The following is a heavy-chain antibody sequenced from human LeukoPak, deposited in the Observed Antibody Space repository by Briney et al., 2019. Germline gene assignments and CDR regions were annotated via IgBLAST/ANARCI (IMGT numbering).Heavy chain of an antibody. CDR3: ARYDGGVAIDY. D-gene: IGHD3-16*01. CDR2: IKEDGSDK. J-gene: IGHJ4*02. Sequence: PGGSLRLSCAASGFIFSNYWMSWVRQAQGKGLERVANIKEDGSDKYYVDSVKGRFTISRHNAENSLYLQMNSLRAEDTAVYYCARYDGGVAIDYWGQGTLVTVSS. V-gene: IGHV3-7*01. CDR1: GFIFSNYW.